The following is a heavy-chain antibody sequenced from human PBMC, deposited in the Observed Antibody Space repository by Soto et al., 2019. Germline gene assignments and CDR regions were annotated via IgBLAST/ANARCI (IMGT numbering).Heavy chain of an antibody. J-gene: IGHJ5*02. CDR1: GGSISSGDYS. Sequence: SETLSLTCAVSGGSISSGDYSLNWIRQPPGKGLEWIGYISHSGSTYYNPSLKSRLTISVDRSKSQFSLRLNSMTAADTAVYYCARERHSSVICFYWFDTCRQVTLVPVSS. V-gene: IGHV4-30-2*01. D-gene: IGHD3-10*01. CDR2: ISHSGST. CDR3: ARERHSSVICFYWFDT.